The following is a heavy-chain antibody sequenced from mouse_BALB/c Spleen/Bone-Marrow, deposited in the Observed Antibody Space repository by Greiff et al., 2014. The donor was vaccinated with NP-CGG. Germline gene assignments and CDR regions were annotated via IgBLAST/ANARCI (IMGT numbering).Heavy chain of an antibody. CDR2: IDPANGNT. CDR1: GFNIKDTY. CDR3: TGRYGWFAY. V-gene: IGHV14-3*02. D-gene: IGHD2-14*01. J-gene: IGHJ3*01. Sequence: VQLQQSGAELVKPGASVKLSCTASGFNIKDTYMHWVKQRPEQGLEWIGRIDPANGNTKYDPRFQGKVTITADASSNTAYLQLSSLTSEDTAVYYCTGRYGWFAYWGQGTLVTVSA.